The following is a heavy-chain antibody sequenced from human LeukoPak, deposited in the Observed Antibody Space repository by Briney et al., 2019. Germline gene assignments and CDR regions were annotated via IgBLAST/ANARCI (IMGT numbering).Heavy chain of an antibody. D-gene: IGHD6-6*01. CDR1: GFTFSSYA. CDR2: ISGSGGST. V-gene: IGHV3-23*01. Sequence: GGSLRLPCAASGFTFSSYAMSWVRQAPGKGLEWVSAISGSGGSTHYADSVKGRFTISRDNSKNTLYLQMNSLRAEDTAVYYCAKAPTYSSSFNYYYYMDVWGKGTTVTVSS. CDR3: AKAPTYSSSFNYYYYMDV. J-gene: IGHJ6*03.